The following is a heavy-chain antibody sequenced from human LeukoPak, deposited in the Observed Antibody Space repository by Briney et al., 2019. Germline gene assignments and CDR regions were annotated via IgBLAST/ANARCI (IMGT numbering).Heavy chain of an antibody. CDR1: GFTFSSYG. D-gene: IGHD4-17*01. J-gene: IGHJ3*02. CDR3: AKEDYGDYVDAFDI. Sequence: PGRSLRLSCAASGFTFSSYGMHWVRQAPGKGLEWVAVIWYDGSNKYYADSVKGRFTISRDNSKNTLYLQMNSLRAEDTAVYYCAKEDYGDYVDAFDIWGQGTMVTVSS. CDR2: IWYDGSNK. V-gene: IGHV3-33*06.